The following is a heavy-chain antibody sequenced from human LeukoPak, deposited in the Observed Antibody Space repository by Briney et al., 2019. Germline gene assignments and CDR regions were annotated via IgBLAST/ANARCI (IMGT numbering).Heavy chain of an antibody. Sequence: SQTLSLTCTVSGDSITTGGYYWSCIRQPPGKGLEWMGYIHQSGDTYSNPSLRSRVTISADRSNNQFSLRVSSVTAADTAVYYCARVSVPYCFDYWGQGTLVTVSS. CDR1: GDSITTGGYY. CDR3: ARVSVPYCFDY. V-gene: IGHV4-30-2*01. J-gene: IGHJ4*02. CDR2: IHQSGDT. D-gene: IGHD2-2*01.